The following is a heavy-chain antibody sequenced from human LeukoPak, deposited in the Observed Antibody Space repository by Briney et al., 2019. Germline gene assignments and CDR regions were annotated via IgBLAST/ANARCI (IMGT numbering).Heavy chain of an antibody. CDR2: INPNSGDT. CDR3: ATQRGSYLWGTDFDY. J-gene: IGHJ4*02. Sequence: GASVKVSCKASGYTFTGYYMHWVRQAPGQGLEWMGWINPNSGDTKFAREFQGRVTMTRDTSISTAYMGLSRLRSDETAVYYCATQRGSYLWGTDFDYWGQGTLVTVSS. D-gene: IGHD3-16*01. CDR1: GYTFTGYY. V-gene: IGHV1-2*02.